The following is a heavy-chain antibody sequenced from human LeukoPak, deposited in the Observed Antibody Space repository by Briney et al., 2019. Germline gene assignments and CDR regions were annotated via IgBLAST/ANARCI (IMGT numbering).Heavy chain of an antibody. J-gene: IGHJ6*02. CDR1: GYTFTSYG. V-gene: IGHV1-18*01. D-gene: IGHD2-2*01. CDR3: ARIDIVVVPRRKNYYYYYGMDV. Sequence: ASVKVSCKASGYTFTSYGISWVRQAPGQGLEWMGWISAYNGNTNYAQKLQGRVTMTTDTSTSKAYMELRSLRSDDTAVYYCARIDIVVVPRRKNYYYYYGMDVWGQGTTVTVSS. CDR2: ISAYNGNT.